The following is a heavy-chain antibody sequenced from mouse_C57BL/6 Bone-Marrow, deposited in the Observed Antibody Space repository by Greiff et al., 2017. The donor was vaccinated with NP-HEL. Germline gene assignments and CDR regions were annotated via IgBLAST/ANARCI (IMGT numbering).Heavy chain of an antibody. CDR2: FHPYNDDT. CDR3: ARSNYYGYDNYYEG. Sequence: QVHVKQSGAELVKPGASVKMSCKASGYTFTTYPIEWMKQNHGKSLEWIGNFHPYNDDTKYNEKFKGKATLTVEKSSSTVYLELSRLTSDDSAVYYCARSNYYGYDNYYEGRGQGTTLTVAS. V-gene: IGHV1-47*01. J-gene: IGHJ2*01. CDR1: GYTFTTYP. D-gene: IGHD2-2*01.